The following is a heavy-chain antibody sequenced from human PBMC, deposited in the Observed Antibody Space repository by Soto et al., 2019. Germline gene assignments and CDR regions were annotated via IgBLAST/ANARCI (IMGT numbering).Heavy chain of an antibody. V-gene: IGHV3-48*03. CDR2: ISSSGSTI. J-gene: IGHJ6*02. Sequence: GGSLRLSCAASGFTFSSYEMNWVRQAPGKGLEWVSYISSSGSTIFYADSLKGRFTISRDNAKKSLFLQMNSLRGEDTAVYYCAVGMDVWGQGTTVTVSS. CDR3: AVGMDV. CDR1: GFTFSSYE.